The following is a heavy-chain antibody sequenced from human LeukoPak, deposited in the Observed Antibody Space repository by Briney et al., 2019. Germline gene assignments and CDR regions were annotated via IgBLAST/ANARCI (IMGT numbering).Heavy chain of an antibody. D-gene: IGHD6-13*01. Sequence: PSETLSLTCAVSGGTISSYYWSWIRQPPGKGLEWIGDIYDSGSTNYNPSLKSRVTISVDTSKNQFSLKLSSVTAADTAVYYCARQWDISWADFDYWGQGTLVTVSS. CDR3: ARQWDISWADFDY. V-gene: IGHV4-59*01. CDR1: GGTISSYY. CDR2: IYDSGST. J-gene: IGHJ4*02.